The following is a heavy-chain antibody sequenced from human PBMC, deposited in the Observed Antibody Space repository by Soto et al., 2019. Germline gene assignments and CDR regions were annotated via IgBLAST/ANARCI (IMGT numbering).Heavy chain of an antibody. CDR3: ARVPYDSSGSTRSY. CDR2: ISYDGSNK. D-gene: IGHD3-22*01. V-gene: IGHV3-30-3*01. Sequence: QVQLVESGGGVVQPGRSLRLSCAASGFTFSSYAMHWVRQAPGKGLEWVAVISYDGSNKYYADSVKGRFTISRDNSKNTLYLQMNSLRAEDTAVYYCARVPYDSSGSTRSYWGQGTLVTVFS. J-gene: IGHJ4*02. CDR1: GFTFSSYA.